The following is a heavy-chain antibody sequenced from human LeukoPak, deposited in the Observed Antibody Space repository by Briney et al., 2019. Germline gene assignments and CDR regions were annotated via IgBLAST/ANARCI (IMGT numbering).Heavy chain of an antibody. J-gene: IGHJ4*02. CDR3: AFSKYSRSDFDS. CDR2: MYWDDDK. D-gene: IGHD6-6*01. Sequence: SGPTLLKPTQTLTHTCTFSGFSLSTNDVGVGWVRQPPGEALEWLALMYWDDDKRYSPSQKSRLTITKDTSKNQVVLTIARIHRADTATYYCAFSKYSRSDFDSWGQGTLVTVSS. CDR1: GFSLSTNDVG. V-gene: IGHV2-5*02.